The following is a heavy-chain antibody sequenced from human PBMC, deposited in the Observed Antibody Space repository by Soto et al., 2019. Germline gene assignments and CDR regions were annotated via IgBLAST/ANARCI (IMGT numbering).Heavy chain of an antibody. Sequence: EVLLVESGGGLVKPGGSLRLSCAASGFTFSSYSMMWVRQAPGKGLEWVSLLSSSSSYIYFADSLKGRFTISRDNAKNSVYLQTSRLRAEDTAVYCCGRVGYRSGWLPDCWGQGTLFTVSS. CDR3: GRVGYRSGWLPDC. D-gene: IGHD6-19*01. V-gene: IGHV3-21*01. J-gene: IGHJ4*02. CDR2: LSSSSSYI. CDR1: GFTFSSYS.